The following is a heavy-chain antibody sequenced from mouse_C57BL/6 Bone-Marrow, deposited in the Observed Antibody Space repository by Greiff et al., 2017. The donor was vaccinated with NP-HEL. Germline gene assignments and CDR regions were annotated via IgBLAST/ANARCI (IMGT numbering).Heavy chain of an antibody. CDR3: ARRRVYDYSDY. V-gene: IGHV1-82*01. Sequence: QVQLKQSGPELVKPGASVKISCKASGYAFSSSWMNWVKQRPGKGLEWIGRIYPGDGDTNYNGKFKGKATLTADKSSSTAYMQLSSLTSEDSAVYFCARRRVYDYSDYWGQGTTLTVSS. CDR1: GYAFSSSW. CDR2: IYPGDGDT. J-gene: IGHJ2*01. D-gene: IGHD2-3*01.